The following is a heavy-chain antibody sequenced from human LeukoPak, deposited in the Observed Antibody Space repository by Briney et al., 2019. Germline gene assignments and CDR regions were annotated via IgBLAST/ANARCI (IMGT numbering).Heavy chain of an antibody. Sequence: GRSLRLSCAASGFTFSSYAMHWVRQAPGKGLEWVAVISYDGSNKYYADSVKGRFTISRDNSKNTLYLQMNSLRAEDTAVYYCARESTTKGVVAATPDYWGQGTLVTVSS. CDR3: ARESTTKGVVAATPDY. D-gene: IGHD2-15*01. J-gene: IGHJ4*02. CDR1: GFTFSSYA. V-gene: IGHV3-30-3*01. CDR2: ISYDGSNK.